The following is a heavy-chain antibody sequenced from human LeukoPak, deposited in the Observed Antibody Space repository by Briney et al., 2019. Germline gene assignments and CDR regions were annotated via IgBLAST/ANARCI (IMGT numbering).Heavy chain of an antibody. V-gene: IGHV4-59*08. Sequence: PSETLSLTCTVSGGSISSYYWSWIRQPPGKGLEWIGYIYYSGSTNYNPSLKSRVTISVDTSKNQFSLKLSSVTAADTAVYYCARRSSRELLVFDYWGQGTLVTVSS. CDR2: IYYSGST. J-gene: IGHJ4*02. CDR3: ARRSSRELLVFDY. CDR1: GGSISSYY. D-gene: IGHD3-10*01.